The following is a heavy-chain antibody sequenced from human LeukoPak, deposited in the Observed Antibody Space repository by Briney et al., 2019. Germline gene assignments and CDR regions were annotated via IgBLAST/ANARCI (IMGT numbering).Heavy chain of an antibody. CDR3: ASQTYYYDSSGYYFTPLGMDV. CDR2: VNPNSGNT. Sequence: ASVKVSCKASGYTFTSYDINWVRQATGQGLEWMGWVNPNSGNTGYAQKFQGRVTMTRNTSISTAYMELSSLRSEDTAVYYCASQTYYYDSSGYYFTPLGMDVWGQGTTVTVSS. V-gene: IGHV1-8*01. CDR1: GYTFTSYD. D-gene: IGHD3-22*01. J-gene: IGHJ6*02.